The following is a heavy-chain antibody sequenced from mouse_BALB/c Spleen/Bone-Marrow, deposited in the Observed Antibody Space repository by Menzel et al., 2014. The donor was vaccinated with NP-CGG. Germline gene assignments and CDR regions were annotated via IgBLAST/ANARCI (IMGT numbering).Heavy chain of an antibody. J-gene: IGHJ2*01. CDR2: IDTSDSYT. Sequence: QVHVKQSGAELVMPGASVKMSCKASGYTFTDYWMHWVKQRPGQGLEWIGAIDTSDSYTSYNQKFKGKATLTVDESSSTAYMQLNSLTSEDSAVYYCARTGYDYYFDYWGQGTTLTVSS. CDR1: GYTFTDYW. D-gene: IGHD2-4*01. V-gene: IGHV1-69*01. CDR3: ARTGYDYYFDY.